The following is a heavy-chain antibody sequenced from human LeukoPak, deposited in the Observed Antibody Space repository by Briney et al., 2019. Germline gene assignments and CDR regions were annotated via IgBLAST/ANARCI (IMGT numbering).Heavy chain of an antibody. Sequence: SETLSLTCTVSGGSISSYFWSWLRQPPGKRLEWIGYISYSGSTDYNPSLRSRVTLSVDTSKNHLSLKLRSVTAADTAVYYCARKSSTGRFNGYDVWYFDLWGRGTLVTVSS. D-gene: IGHD5-12*01. CDR1: GGSISSYF. J-gene: IGHJ2*01. V-gene: IGHV4-59*08. CDR2: ISYSGST. CDR3: ARKSSTGRFNGYDVWYFDL.